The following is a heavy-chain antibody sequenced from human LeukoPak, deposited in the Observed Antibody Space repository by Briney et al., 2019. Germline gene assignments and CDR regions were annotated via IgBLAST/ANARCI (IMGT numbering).Heavy chain of an antibody. CDR1: GGSISSYY. V-gene: IGHV4-59*12. CDR3: AGGHAWGYSYGNDY. Sequence: PSETLSLTCTVSGGSISSYYWSWIRQPPGKGLEWIGYIYYSGNTNYNPSLKSRVTISVDTSKKQFSLKLSSVTAADTAVYYFAGGHAWGYSYGNDYWGQGTLVTVSS. CDR2: IYYSGNT. D-gene: IGHD5-18*01. J-gene: IGHJ4*02.